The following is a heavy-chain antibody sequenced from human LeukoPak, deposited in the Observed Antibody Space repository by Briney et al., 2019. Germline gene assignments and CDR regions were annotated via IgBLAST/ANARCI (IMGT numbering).Heavy chain of an antibody. V-gene: IGHV3-74*01. CDR1: GFTFSKYW. Sequence: GGSLRLSRAAAGFTFSKYWMLWVRQAPGKGLESVSRINTDGTVTTYADSVKGRFPVSRDNADNTMFLQLNSVRDQDTAVYHCATKQWLAPPPDSWGEGTPVTASS. J-gene: IGHJ4*02. CDR3: ATKQWLAPPPDS. CDR2: INTDGTVT. D-gene: IGHD6-19*01.